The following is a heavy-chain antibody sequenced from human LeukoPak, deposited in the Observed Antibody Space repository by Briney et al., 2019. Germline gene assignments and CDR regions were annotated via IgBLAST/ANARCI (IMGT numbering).Heavy chain of an antibody. J-gene: IGHJ4*02. CDR2: ITSSSTYT. D-gene: IGHD3-16*01. CDR1: GFSFSSYN. V-gene: IGHV3-21*01. Sequence: GGSLRLSCSASGFSFSSYNMNWVRLTPGKGLEWVSSITSSSTYTFYADSVKGRFTISRDNAKNSLDLEMNGLRDEDTAVYFCATWRLEMQPWGTSQMWGQGTRVTVSS. CDR3: ATWRLEMQPWGTSQM.